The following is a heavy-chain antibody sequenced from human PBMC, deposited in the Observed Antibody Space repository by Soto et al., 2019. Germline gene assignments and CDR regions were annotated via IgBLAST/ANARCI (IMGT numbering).Heavy chain of an antibody. J-gene: IGHJ3*02. CDR3: ARLGFYRSPLDAFDI. V-gene: IGHV5-51*01. Sequence: PGESLKISCKGSGYSFTSYWIGWVRQMPGKGLEWMGIIYPGDSDTRYSPSFQGQVTISADKSISTAYLQWSSLKASDTAMYYCARLGFYRSPLDAFDIWGQGTMVTVSS. D-gene: IGHD6-13*01. CDR2: IYPGDSDT. CDR1: GYSFTSYW.